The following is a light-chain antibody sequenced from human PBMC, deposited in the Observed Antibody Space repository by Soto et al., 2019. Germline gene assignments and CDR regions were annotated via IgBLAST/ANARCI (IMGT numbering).Light chain of an antibody. CDR2: NKN. V-gene: IGLV1-44*01. Sequence: QSVLTQPPSASGTPGQRVTISCSGSSSNIGSNTVNWYQQLPGTAPKLLIYNKNQRPSGVPDRFSGSKSGTSASLAISGLQSEDGADYYCAAWDDSLNGDVFGTGTKVTGL. CDR3: AAWDDSLNGDV. CDR1: SSNIGSNT. J-gene: IGLJ1*01.